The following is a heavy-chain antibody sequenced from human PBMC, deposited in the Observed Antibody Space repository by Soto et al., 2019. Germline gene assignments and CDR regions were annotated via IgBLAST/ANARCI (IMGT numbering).Heavy chain of an antibody. J-gene: IGHJ6*02. CDR3: ARVSGFGEPNA. V-gene: IGHV4-59*01. D-gene: IGHD3-10*01. CDR1: GGSISSYY. CDR2: IYYSGST. Sequence: QVQLQESGPGLVKPSETLSLTCTVSGGSISSYYWSWIRQPPGQGLEWIGYIYYSGSTNYNPSLKSRVTISVDTSKNQFSLKLSSVTAADTAVYYCARVSGFGEPNAWGQGTTVTVSS.